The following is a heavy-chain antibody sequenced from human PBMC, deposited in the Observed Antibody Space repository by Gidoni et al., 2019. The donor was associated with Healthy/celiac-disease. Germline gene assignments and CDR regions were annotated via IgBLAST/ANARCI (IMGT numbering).Heavy chain of an antibody. V-gene: IGHV1-69*01. Sequence: QVQLVQSGAEVKKPGSSVKVSCKASGGTFSSYAISWVRQAPGQGLEWMGGIIPTFGTANYAQKFQGRVTITADESTSTAYMELSSLRSEDTAVYYCARRHGYGDRYYFDYWGQGTLVTVSS. D-gene: IGHD4-17*01. CDR3: ARRHGYGDRYYFDY. CDR1: GGTFSSYA. J-gene: IGHJ4*02. CDR2: IIPTFGTA.